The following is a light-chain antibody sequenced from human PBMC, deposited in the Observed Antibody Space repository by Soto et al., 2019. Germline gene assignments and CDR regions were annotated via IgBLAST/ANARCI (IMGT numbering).Light chain of an antibody. J-gene: IGKJ1*01. CDR1: QSVLY. CDR3: QQYYSAPWT. V-gene: IGKV4-1*01. Sequence: DIVLTQSPDSLAVSLGERATINCKSSQSVLYLAWYQQKPGQPPKLLFYWASTRESGVPDRFSGSGSGTDFTLTISSLQAEDVAVYCCQQYYSAPWTFGQGTKVEIK. CDR2: WAS.